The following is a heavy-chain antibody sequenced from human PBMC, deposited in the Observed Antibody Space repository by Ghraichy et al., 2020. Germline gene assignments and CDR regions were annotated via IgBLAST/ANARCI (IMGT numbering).Heavy chain of an antibody. CDR2: LNSDGSNT. J-gene: IGHJ4*02. Sequence: SCAASEFTFSSYWMHWVRQAPGKGLVWVSRLNSDGSNTYYADSVKGRFTISRDNAKNTLYLQMNSLKAEDTAVYYCARAGYSYGIYYFDYWGQGTLVTVSS. D-gene: IGHD5-18*01. CDR3: ARAGYSYGIYYFDY. CDR1: EFTFSSYW. V-gene: IGHV3-74*01.